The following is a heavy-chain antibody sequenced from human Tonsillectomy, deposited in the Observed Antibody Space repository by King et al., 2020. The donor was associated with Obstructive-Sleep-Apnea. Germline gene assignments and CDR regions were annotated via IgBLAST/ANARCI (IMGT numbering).Heavy chain of an antibody. CDR3: ARDKRGGCGELFRTRRNWFDP. J-gene: IGHJ5*02. CDR1: GYTFTSYG. CDR2: ISAYNGNT. D-gene: IGHD3-10*01. V-gene: IGHV1-18*01. Sequence: QLVQSGAEVKKPGASVKVSCKASGYTFTSYGISWVRQAPGQGLEWMGWISAYNGNTNYAQKLQGRVTMTTDTSTSTAYMELRSLRSDDTAVYYCARDKRGGCGELFRTRRNWFDPWGQGTLVTVSS.